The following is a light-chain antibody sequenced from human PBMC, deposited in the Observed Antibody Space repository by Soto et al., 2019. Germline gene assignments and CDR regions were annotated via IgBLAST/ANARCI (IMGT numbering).Light chain of an antibody. Sequence: DIVMTQSPDSLAVSLVERATINCKSSQRVLYSSNTKNYLAWYQQKPGQPPKLLIYWASTRESGVPERFSGSGSWTDFSLTISSMQVEDVVVYYCHQYYTLHLTFGGGTKVDI. CDR2: WAS. J-gene: IGKJ4*02. CDR1: QRVLYSSNTKNY. V-gene: IGKV4-1*01. CDR3: HQYYTLHLT.